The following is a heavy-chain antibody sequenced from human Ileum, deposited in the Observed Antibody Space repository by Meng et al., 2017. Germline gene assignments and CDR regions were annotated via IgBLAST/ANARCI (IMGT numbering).Heavy chain of an antibody. CDR2: IKKNTEDEAT. Sequence: DVHLVEAGGGLVKPGGSLRLSCSGSGFTFRDAWMTWVSQAPGKGLEWVGRIKKNTEDEATDYAAPVKGRFTVSRDDSQNTVYLQMTSLKAEDTAVYFCAVARWGSSGCLDHWGQGTLVTVSS. V-gene: IGHV3-15*01. D-gene: IGHD6-19*01. CDR3: AVARWGSSGCLDH. CDR1: GFTFRDAW. J-gene: IGHJ4*02.